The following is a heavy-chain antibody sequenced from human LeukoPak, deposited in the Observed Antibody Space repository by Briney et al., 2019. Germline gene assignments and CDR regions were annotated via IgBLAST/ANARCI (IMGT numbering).Heavy chain of an antibody. CDR3: ARGPGYSSSWYWFSIWFDP. V-gene: IGHV4-34*01. CDR1: GGSFSGYY. D-gene: IGHD6-13*01. CDR2: INHSGSA. Sequence: SETLSLTCAVYGGSFSGYYWSWIRQPPGKGLEWIGEINHSGSANYNPPLKSRVTISVDTSKNQFSLKLSSVTAADTAVYYCARGPGYSSSWYWFSIWFDPWGQGTLVTVSS. J-gene: IGHJ5*02.